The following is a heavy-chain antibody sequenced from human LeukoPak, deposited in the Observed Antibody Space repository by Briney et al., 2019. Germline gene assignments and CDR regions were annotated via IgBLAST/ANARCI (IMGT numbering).Heavy chain of an antibody. J-gene: IGHJ4*02. V-gene: IGHV4-61*01. Sequence: SETLSLTCTVSGGSVSSGSNYWSWIRQPPGKGLEWIGYIHYSGSTSHNPALKSRVTISVDTSKNQFSLKLSSVTAADTAVYYCARVLYGSGTCYFDYWGQGTLVTVSS. D-gene: IGHD3-10*01. CDR3: ARVLYGSGTCYFDY. CDR1: GGSVSSGSNY. CDR2: IHYSGST.